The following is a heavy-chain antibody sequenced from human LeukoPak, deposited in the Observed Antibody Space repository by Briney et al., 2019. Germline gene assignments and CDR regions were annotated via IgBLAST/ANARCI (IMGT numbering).Heavy chain of an antibody. D-gene: IGHD3-3*01. Sequence: GGSLRLSCAASGFSFSNWAMSWVRQAPGKVLEWVSCFTRNDETTSYADSVKGRFTISRDNSKNTLYLQMSSLRAEDTAVYYCAKGPDYAFWSGYYSGYFDYWGQGTLVTVSS. J-gene: IGHJ4*02. CDR3: AKGPDYAFWSGYYSGYFDY. CDR1: GFSFSNWA. V-gene: IGHV3-23*01. CDR2: FTRNDETT.